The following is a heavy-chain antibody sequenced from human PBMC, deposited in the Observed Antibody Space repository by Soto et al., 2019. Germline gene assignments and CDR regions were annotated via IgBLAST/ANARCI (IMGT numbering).Heavy chain of an antibody. J-gene: IGHJ6*02. CDR3: ARGNWNYYYGFDV. CDR2: IKPDESQQ. V-gene: IGHV3-7*01. CDR1: EFTFDTYY. D-gene: IGHD1-20*01. Sequence: GGSLRFSCAASEFTFDTYYMPWVRQAPGKGPEWVANIKPDESQQYYVDSVKGRFTISRDNANNSLYLQMNSLGAEDTDVYFCARGNWNYYYGFDVWGQGTMVTVSS.